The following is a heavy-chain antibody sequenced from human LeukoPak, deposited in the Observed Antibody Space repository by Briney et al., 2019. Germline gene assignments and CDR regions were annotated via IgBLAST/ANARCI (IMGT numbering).Heavy chain of an antibody. Sequence: GSLRLSCAASGFTFSSYAMSWVRQAPGKGLEWVSAISGSGGSTYYADSVKGRFTISRDNSKNTLYLQMNSLRAEDTAVYYCARRYCTSTSCSYFDYWGQGTLVTVSS. CDR3: ARRYCTSTSCSYFDY. V-gene: IGHV3-23*01. J-gene: IGHJ4*02. CDR2: ISGSGGST. D-gene: IGHD2-2*01. CDR1: GFTFSSYA.